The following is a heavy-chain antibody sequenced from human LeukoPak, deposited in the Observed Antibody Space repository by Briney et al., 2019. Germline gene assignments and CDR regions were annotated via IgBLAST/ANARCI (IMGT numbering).Heavy chain of an antibody. J-gene: IGHJ4*02. V-gene: IGHV4-34*01. D-gene: IGHD3-22*01. CDR1: GGSFSGYY. CDR3: ARGRAPLYSSGYYGYYFDY. Sequence: SETLSFTCAVYGGSFSGYYWSWIRQPPGKGLEWIGEINHSGSTNYNPSLKSRVTISVDTSKNQFSLKLSSVTAADTAVYYCARGRAPLYSSGYYGYYFDYWGQGTLVTVSS. CDR2: INHSGST.